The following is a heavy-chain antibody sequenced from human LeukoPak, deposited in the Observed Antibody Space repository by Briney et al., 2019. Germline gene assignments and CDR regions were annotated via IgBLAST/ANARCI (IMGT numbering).Heavy chain of an antibody. CDR1: GFTFNYFS. J-gene: IGHJ1*01. V-gene: IGHV3-48*02. Sequence: TGGSLRLSCAASGFTFNYFSVNWVRQAPGKGLEWVSYISSSSNTIYYADSVKGRFTISRDNARNSLYLQMNSLRDEDTAVYYCYGANAEHWGQGTLVTVSS. D-gene: IGHD4-23*01. CDR3: YGANAEH. CDR2: ISSSSNTI.